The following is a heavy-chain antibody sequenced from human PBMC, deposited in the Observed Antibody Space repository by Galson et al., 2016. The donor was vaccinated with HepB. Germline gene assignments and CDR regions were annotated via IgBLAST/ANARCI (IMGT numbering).Heavy chain of an antibody. Sequence: SLRLSCAASGFNFSRYGMQWVRQAPGKGLEWVAVLWDDGGEKYYADSVKGRFTIFSDISKNTQYLQMNSLRAADTAVYYCARDEGYVSSSPYGMDLWGQGTTVIVSS. CDR3: ARDEGYVSSSPYGMDL. CDR2: LWDDGGEK. D-gene: IGHD3-16*01. J-gene: IGHJ6*02. CDR1: GFNFSRYG. V-gene: IGHV3-33*01.